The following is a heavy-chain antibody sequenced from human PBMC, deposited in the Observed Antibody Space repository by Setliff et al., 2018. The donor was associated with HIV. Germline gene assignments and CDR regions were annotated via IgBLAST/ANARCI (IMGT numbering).Heavy chain of an antibody. Sequence: SLRLSCAASGFTFVSCAMNWVRQAPGKGLEWVSSITGGGVTTYYAASVKGRFTISRDNAKNSLYLQMNSLIAEDTAVYYCARDFRDYVGKFDYWSQGTLVTVSS. CDR1: GFTFVSCA. CDR2: ITGGGVTT. CDR3: ARDFRDYVGKFDY. V-gene: IGHV3-23*01. J-gene: IGHJ4*02. D-gene: IGHD1-26*01.